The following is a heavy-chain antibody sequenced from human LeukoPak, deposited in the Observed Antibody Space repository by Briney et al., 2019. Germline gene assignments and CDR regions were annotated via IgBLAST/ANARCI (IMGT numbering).Heavy chain of an antibody. CDR1: GFTFSDYY. CDR3: ARVDSSSWYPYYYYMDV. Sequence: GGSLRLSCAASGFTFSDYYMSWIRQAPGKGLGWVSYISSSGSTIYYADSVKGRFTISRDNAKNSLYLQMNSLRAEDTAVYYCARVDSSSWYPYYYYMDVWGKGTTVTISS. D-gene: IGHD6-13*01. CDR2: ISSSGSTI. J-gene: IGHJ6*03. V-gene: IGHV3-11*04.